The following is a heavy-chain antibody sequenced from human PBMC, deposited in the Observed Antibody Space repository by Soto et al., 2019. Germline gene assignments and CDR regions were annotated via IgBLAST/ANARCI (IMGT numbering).Heavy chain of an antibody. CDR1: GFTFSSYG. CDR3: ARRIAAAGQTDY. CDR2: IWYDGSNK. Sequence: GSLRLSCAASGFTFSSYGLHWVRQAPGKGLEWVAVIWYDGSNKYYADSVKGRFTISRDNSKNTLYLQMNSLRAEDTAVYYCARRIAAAGQTDYWGQGTLVTVSS. D-gene: IGHD6-13*01. J-gene: IGHJ4*02. V-gene: IGHV3-33*01.